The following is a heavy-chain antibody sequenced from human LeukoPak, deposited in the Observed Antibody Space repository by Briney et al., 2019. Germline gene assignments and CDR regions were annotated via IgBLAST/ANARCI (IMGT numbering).Heavy chain of an antibody. D-gene: IGHD3-16*01. Sequence: ASVKVSCKASGYTFTSYYMHWVRQAPGQGLEWMGIINPSGGSTSYAQKFQGRVTMTRDMSTSTVYTELSSLRSEDTAVYYCARDGGYNWFDPWGQGTLVTVSS. CDR3: ARDGGYNWFDP. CDR1: GYTFTSYY. J-gene: IGHJ5*02. V-gene: IGHV1-46*01. CDR2: INPSGGST.